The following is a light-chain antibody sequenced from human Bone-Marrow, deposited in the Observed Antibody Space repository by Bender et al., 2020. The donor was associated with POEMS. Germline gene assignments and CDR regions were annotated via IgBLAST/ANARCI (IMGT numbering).Light chain of an antibody. CDR1: SSNIGAHA. Sequence: QSALTPPPSASGTPGQRVTISCSGGSSNIGAHAVNWYQHLPGTAPKLLIYSSHRRPSEVPDRCSGSRSGTSASLAISGLQSEDEADYYCAVWDDSLNGWVFGGGTKLTVL. CDR3: AVWDDSLNGWV. CDR2: SSH. V-gene: IGLV1-44*01. J-gene: IGLJ3*02.